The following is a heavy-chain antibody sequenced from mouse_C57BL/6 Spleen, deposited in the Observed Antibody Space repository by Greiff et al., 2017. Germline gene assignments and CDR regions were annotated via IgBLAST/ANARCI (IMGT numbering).Heavy chain of an antibody. CDR1: GFTFNDYG. CDR3: ARRDYYGDYFDY. Sequence: EVKLVESGGGLVKPGGSLKLSCAASGFTFNDYGMHWVRQAPEKGLEWVAYISSGSSTIYYADTVKGRFTISRDNAKNTLFLQMTSLRSEDTAMYYCARRDYYGDYFDYWGQGTTLTVSS. J-gene: IGHJ2*01. D-gene: IGHD1-1*01. V-gene: IGHV5-17*01. CDR2: ISSGSSTI.